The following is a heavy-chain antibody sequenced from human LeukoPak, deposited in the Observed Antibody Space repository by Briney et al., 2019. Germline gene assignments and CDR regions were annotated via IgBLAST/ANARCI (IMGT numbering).Heavy chain of an antibody. CDR3: VPPAAGLHRTISTEYFQH. CDR1: GLTFDSYD. D-gene: IGHD6-13*01. CDR2: ISVSGIFI. V-gene: IGHV3-48*03. J-gene: IGHJ1*01. Sequence: RGSLRPSRSAAGLTFDSYDMCWVRQSPGEGPEWVSYISVSGIFIKYAYSVKGRFTISRDNAKNLVYLQMDSLRAEDTAVYYCVPPAAGLHRTISTEYFQHWGQGTPVIVSS.